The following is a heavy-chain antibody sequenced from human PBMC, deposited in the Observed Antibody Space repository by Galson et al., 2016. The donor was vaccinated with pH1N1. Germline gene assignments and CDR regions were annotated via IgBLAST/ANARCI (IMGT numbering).Heavy chain of an antibody. Sequence: SVKVSCKVSEGTFTSSTITWVRHAPGQGLEWVGDIIPIFGTTTYALKFQGGVTLTADGSLHTAFMELSGLTSQDTAVYYCARTPTSVVTVYSPFDVWGQGTTVTVSS. CDR2: IIPIFGTT. V-gene: IGHV1-69*13. CDR1: EGTFTSST. D-gene: IGHD4-23*01. CDR3: ARTPTSVVTVYSPFDV. J-gene: IGHJ6*02.